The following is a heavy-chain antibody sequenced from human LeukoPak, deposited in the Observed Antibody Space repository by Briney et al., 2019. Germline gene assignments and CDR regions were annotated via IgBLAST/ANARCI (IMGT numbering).Heavy chain of an antibody. CDR2: ISYDGSNK. J-gene: IGHJ4*02. CDR1: GFTFSSYG. D-gene: IGHD3-3*01. CDR3: AKFGEGYYADY. Sequence: GGSLRLSCAASGFTFSSYGMYWVRQAPGKGLECMAVISYDGSNKYYADSVKGRFTISRDNSKNTLYLQINSLRTEDTAVYYCAKFGEGYYADYWGQGTLVTVSS. V-gene: IGHV3-30*18.